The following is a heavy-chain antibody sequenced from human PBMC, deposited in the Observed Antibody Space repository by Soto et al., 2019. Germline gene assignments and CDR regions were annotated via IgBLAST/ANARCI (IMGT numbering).Heavy chain of an antibody. D-gene: IGHD2-21*01. J-gene: IGHJ4*02. CDR2: INTGNGNT. V-gene: IGHV1-3*04. Sequence: ASVKVSCKASGYTFTDYAMHWVRQAPGQRLEWMGWINTGNGNTKFSLKFQGRVTITRDTSATTAYMELTSLRPEDTAVYYCAKGSRMWTPDYWGQGTLVTVSS. CDR3: AKGSRMWTPDY. CDR1: GYTFTDYA.